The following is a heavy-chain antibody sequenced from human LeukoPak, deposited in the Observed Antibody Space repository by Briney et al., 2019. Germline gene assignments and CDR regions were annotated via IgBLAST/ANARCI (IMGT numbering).Heavy chain of an antibody. D-gene: IGHD3-22*01. CDR2: FDPEDGET. J-gene: IGHJ3*02. CDR1: GYTLTELS. Sequence: ASVKVSCKVSGYTLTELSMHWVRQAPGKGLEWMGGFDPEDGETIYAQKFQGRVTMTEDTSTDTAYMELSSLRSEDTAVYYCATDHYYDSSGPSAFDIWGQGTMVTVSS. CDR3: ATDHYYDSSGPSAFDI. V-gene: IGHV1-24*01.